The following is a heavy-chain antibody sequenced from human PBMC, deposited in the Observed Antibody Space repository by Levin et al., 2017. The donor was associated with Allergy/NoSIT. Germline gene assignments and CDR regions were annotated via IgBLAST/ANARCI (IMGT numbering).Heavy chain of an antibody. CDR1: GFTFDDHA. Sequence: GGSLRLSCAASGFTFDDHAMHWVRQAPGKGLEWVSGISWNSGSIGYADSVKGRFTISRDNAKNSLYLKMNSLKREDTALYYCAKDRGYSYVPDAFDIWGQGTMVTVSS. J-gene: IGHJ3*02. V-gene: IGHV3-9*01. D-gene: IGHD5-18*01. CDR2: ISWNSGSI. CDR3: AKDRGYSYVPDAFDI.